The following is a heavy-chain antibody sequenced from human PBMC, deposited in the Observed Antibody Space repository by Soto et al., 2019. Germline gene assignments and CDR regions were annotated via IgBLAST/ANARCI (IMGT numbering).Heavy chain of an antibody. V-gene: IGHV1-69*08. CDR2: ISPIIGII. CDR1: GGTFSTYT. Sequence: QVQLVQSGAEVKKPGSSVKVSCKASGGTFSTYTITWVRQTPGQGLEGMGRISPIIGIINYAQKFQGRVTISADKFTGTAYMELTGLRSDDTAVYYCAGDPDSHYNDSHASSYPWGQGTLVTVSS. J-gene: IGHJ5*02. D-gene: IGHD4-4*01. CDR3: AGDPDSHYNDSHASSYP.